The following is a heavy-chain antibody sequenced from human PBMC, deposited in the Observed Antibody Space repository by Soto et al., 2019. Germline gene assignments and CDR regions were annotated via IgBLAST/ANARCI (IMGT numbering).Heavy chain of an antibody. D-gene: IGHD1-1*01. CDR2: ISSGSSTI. CDR3: ARVTSAFDI. CDR1: GFTFSSFA. Sequence: GGSLRLSCAASGFTFSSFAMNWVRQAPGKGLEWVSFISSGSSTIFYADSVKGRFTISRDNAKNSLYLQMNSLRAEDTAVYYCARVTSAFDIWGQGTMVTVSS. V-gene: IGHV3-48*01. J-gene: IGHJ3*02.